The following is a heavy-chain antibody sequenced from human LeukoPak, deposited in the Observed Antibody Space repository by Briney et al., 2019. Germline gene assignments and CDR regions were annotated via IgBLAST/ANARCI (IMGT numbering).Heavy chain of an antibody. V-gene: IGHV4-59*02. CDR1: GGSVRTYY. CDR2: IYHSGST. Sequence: SETLSLTCTVSGGSVRTYYWNWIRQTPGKGLEWIGYIYHSGSTYYNPSLKSRVTISVDRSKNQFSLKLSSVTAADTAVYYCARRRGGALDYWGQGTLVTVSS. J-gene: IGHJ4*02. D-gene: IGHD2-15*01. CDR3: ARRRGGALDY.